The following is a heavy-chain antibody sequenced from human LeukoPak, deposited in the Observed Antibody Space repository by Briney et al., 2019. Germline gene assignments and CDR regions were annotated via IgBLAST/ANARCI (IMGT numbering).Heavy chain of an antibody. D-gene: IGHD1-1*01. V-gene: IGHV3-30*03. Sequence: GGSLRLSCAASGFTFSNYGVHWVRQAPGKGLEWVAHISYDGGNKHCADSVKGRFTISRDNSKNTVYLQMNSLRAEDTAVYYCAREATGTPPYFDYWGQGTLVTVSS. CDR2: ISYDGGNK. J-gene: IGHJ4*02. CDR3: AREATGTPPYFDY. CDR1: GFTFSNYG.